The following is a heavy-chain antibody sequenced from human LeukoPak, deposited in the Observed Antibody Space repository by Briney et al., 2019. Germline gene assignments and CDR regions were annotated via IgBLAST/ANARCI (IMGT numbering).Heavy chain of an antibody. Sequence: GGSLRLSCAASGFTLSSYSMNWVRQAPGKGLEWISYIDSDTYGNTIYYPHTVKGRFTISRDNAKDSLYLQMDSLRDEDTAVYYCAKTLRDLEWLTGELHVWGQGTTVTVSS. V-gene: IGHV3-48*02. CDR1: GFTLSSYS. D-gene: IGHD3-3*01. CDR2: IDSDTYGNTI. CDR3: AKTLRDLEWLTGELHV. J-gene: IGHJ6*02.